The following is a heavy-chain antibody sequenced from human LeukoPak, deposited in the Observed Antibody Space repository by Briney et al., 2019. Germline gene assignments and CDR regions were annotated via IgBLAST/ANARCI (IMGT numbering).Heavy chain of an antibody. Sequence: PGRSLRLSCAASGFTFSSYGMHWVRQAPGKGLEWVAVIWYDGSSKYYADSVKGRFTISRDNSKNTLYLQMNSLRAEDTAVYYCAKAPTVTTVYFQHWGQGTLVTVSS. D-gene: IGHD4-17*01. CDR1: GFTFSSYG. V-gene: IGHV3-33*06. CDR2: IWYDGSSK. CDR3: AKAPTVTTVYFQH. J-gene: IGHJ1*01.